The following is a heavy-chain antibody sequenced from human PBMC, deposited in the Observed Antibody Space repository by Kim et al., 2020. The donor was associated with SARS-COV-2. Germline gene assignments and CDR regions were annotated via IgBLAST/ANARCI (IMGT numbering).Heavy chain of an antibody. CDR2: INHSGST. Sequence: SETLSLTCAVYGGSFSGYYWSWIRQPPGKGLEWIGEINHSGSTNYNPSLKSRVTISVDTSKNQFSLKLSSVTAADTAVYYCARGRGYSGYDYGKDFDYWGQGTLVTVSS. D-gene: IGHD5-12*01. CDR1: GGSFSGYY. CDR3: ARGRGYSGYDYGKDFDY. V-gene: IGHV4-34*01. J-gene: IGHJ4*02.